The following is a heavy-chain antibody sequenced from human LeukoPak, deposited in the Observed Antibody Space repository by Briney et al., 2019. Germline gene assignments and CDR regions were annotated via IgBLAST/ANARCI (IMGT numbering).Heavy chain of an antibody. J-gene: IGHJ4*02. D-gene: IGHD1-26*01. V-gene: IGHV4-30-4*01. Sequence: PSETLSLTCTVSGYSISSGDYYWSWIRQPPGKGLEWIVYIYYSGSTYYNPPLKSRVTISVDTSKNQFSLKLSSVTAADTAVYYCARGIVGAITHRTHFYYFDYWGQGTLVTVSS. CDR3: ARGIVGAITHRTHFYYFDY. CDR2: IYYSGST. CDR1: GYSISSGDYY.